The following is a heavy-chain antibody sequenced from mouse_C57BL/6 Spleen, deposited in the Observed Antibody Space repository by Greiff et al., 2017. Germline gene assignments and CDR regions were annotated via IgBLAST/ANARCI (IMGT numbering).Heavy chain of an antibody. CDR1: GYTFTDYY. V-gene: IGHV1-26*01. J-gene: IGHJ4*01. CDR2: INPNNGGT. CDR3: ARRRHYAMDY. Sequence: EVQLQQSGPELVKPGASVKISCKASGYTFTDYYMNWVKQSHGKSLEWIGDINPNNGGTSYNQKFKGKATLTVDKSSSTAYMELRSLTSEDSAVYYCARRRHYAMDYWGQGTSVTVSS.